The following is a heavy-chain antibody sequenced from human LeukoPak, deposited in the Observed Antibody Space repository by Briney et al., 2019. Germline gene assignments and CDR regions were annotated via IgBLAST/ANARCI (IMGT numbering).Heavy chain of an antibody. Sequence: PSETLSLTCTVSGGSISNYYGSWIRQPPGKGLEWIGYIYYSGSTYYNPSLKSRVSISVDTSKNQFSLKLSSVTAADTAVYYCAREKDYYYYLDVWGKGTTVTVSS. CDR2: IYYSGST. D-gene: IGHD5-24*01. CDR3: AREKDYYYYLDV. V-gene: IGHV4-59*06. J-gene: IGHJ6*03. CDR1: GGSISNYY.